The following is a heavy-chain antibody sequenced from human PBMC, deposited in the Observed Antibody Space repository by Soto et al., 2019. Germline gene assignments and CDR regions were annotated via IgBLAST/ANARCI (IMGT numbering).Heavy chain of an antibody. CDR2: IYPGDSDA. V-gene: IGHV5-51*01. CDR3: ARQAYYGSGTYYSDY. J-gene: IGHJ4*02. Sequence: PGESLEISCKASGYNFISYWVAWVRQVPGKGLEWMGIIYPGDSDATYSPSFEGQVTFSVDKSITTAYLQWISLKDSDTAIYYCARQAYYGSGTYYSDYWGQGTQVTVSS. CDR1: GYNFISYW. D-gene: IGHD3-10*01.